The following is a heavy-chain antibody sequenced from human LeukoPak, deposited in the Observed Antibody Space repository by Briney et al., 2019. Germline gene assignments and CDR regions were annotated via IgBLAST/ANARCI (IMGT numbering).Heavy chain of an antibody. CDR2: LYHSGNT. D-gene: IGHD4-11*01. Sequence: SETLSLTCSVSGASISSDYWGWIRQPPGKGLEWIGTLYHSGNTYYKPSLKSRVTISVDTSKNQFSLTLTSVTAADTAVYYCARDLYSYYGSFDYWGQGTLVAVSS. CDR3: ARDLYSYYGSFDY. CDR1: GASISSDY. J-gene: IGHJ4*02. V-gene: IGHV4-38-2*02.